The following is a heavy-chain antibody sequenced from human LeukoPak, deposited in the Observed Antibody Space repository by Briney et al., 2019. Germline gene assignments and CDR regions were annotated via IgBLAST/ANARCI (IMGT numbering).Heavy chain of an antibody. V-gene: IGHV3-48*03. Sequence: PGGSLRLSCAASGFTFSSYEMNGVRQAPGKGLEWVSYISGSGTSIYYADSVKGRFTISRDSAENSLYLQMNSLRAEDTAVYFCARDGSTGSGYFDYWGQGTLIAVSS. CDR3: ARDGSTGSGYFDY. J-gene: IGHJ4*02. CDR2: ISGSGTSI. D-gene: IGHD2-8*02. CDR1: GFTFSSYE.